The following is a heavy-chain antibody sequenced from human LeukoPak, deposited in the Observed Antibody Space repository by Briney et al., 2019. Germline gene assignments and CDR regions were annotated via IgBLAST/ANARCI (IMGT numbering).Heavy chain of an antibody. Sequence: SETLSLTCTVSGGSISSHYWSWIRQPAGKGLEWIGRIYTSGSTNYNPSLKSRVTMSVDTSKNQFSLKLSSVTAADTAVYYCARALPYYDILTGYAGAFDYWGQGTLVTVSS. CDR3: ARALPYYDILTGYAGAFDY. V-gene: IGHV4-4*07. D-gene: IGHD3-9*01. CDR2: IYTSGST. CDR1: GGSISSHY. J-gene: IGHJ4*02.